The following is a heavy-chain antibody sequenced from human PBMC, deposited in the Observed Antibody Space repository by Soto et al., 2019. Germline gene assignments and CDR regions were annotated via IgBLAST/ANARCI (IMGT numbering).Heavy chain of an antibody. V-gene: IGHV2-5*02. Sequence: QITLKESGPTLVKPTQTLTLTCTFSGFSLSTSGVGVGWIRQPPGKALEWLALIYWDDDKRYSPSLKSRLTITKDTSKNQVVLTMTNMDPVDTATYYCADRRHDFWRGWFDPWGQGTLVTVSS. D-gene: IGHD3-3*01. CDR1: GFSLSTSGVG. J-gene: IGHJ5*02. CDR2: IYWDDDK. CDR3: ADRRHDFWRGWFDP.